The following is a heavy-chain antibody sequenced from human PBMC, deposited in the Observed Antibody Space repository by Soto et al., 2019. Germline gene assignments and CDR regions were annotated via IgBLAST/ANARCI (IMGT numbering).Heavy chain of an antibody. CDR2: INPKSGGT. J-gene: IGHJ6*02. V-gene: IGHV1-2*04. Sequence: ASVKVSCKASGYSFTDYHIHWVRQAPGQGLEWLGRINPKSGGTSTAQKFQGWVAMTTDTSISTASMELTRLTSDDTAIYYCARGDSTDCSNGVCSFFYNHDMDVWGQGTTVTSP. D-gene: IGHD2-8*01. CDR3: ARGDSTDCSNGVCSFFYNHDMDV. CDR1: GYSFTDYH.